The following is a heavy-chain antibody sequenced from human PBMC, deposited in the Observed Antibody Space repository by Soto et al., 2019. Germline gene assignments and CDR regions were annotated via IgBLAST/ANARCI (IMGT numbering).Heavy chain of an antibody. Sequence: ASVKVSCKASGYTFTGYYMHWVRQAPGQGLEWMGWINPNSGDTNYAQKFQGRVTMTRDTSISTAYMELSRLRSDDTAVYYCARPPRQQYYYYGMDVWGQGTTVTVSS. V-gene: IGHV1-2*02. CDR3: ARPPRQQYYYYGMDV. CDR2: INPNSGDT. CDR1: GYTFTGYY. D-gene: IGHD6-13*01. J-gene: IGHJ6*02.